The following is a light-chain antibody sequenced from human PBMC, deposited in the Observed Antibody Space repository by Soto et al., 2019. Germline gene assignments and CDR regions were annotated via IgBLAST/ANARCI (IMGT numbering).Light chain of an antibody. CDR3: QQRSVWPLT. Sequence: EIVLTQSPATLSLSPGERATLSCRASQNVGIHLAWYQHKPGQPPRLLIFDASSRATGIPARFSGGGSGTDFTLTIGSLEPEDFAVYYCQQRSVWPLTFGQGTRLEIK. V-gene: IGKV3-11*01. CDR2: DAS. CDR1: QNVGIH. J-gene: IGKJ5*01.